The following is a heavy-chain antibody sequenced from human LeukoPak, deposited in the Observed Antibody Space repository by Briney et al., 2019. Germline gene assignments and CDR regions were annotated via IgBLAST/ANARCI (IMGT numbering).Heavy chain of an antibody. Sequence: GGSLRLSCAASGFTFSSYSMNWVRQAPGKGLEWVSSISSSSSSYIYYADSVEGRFTISRDNAKNSLYLQMNSLRAEDTAVYYCARTRYGSGTLDYWGQGTLVTVSS. J-gene: IGHJ4*02. CDR2: ISSSSSSYI. CDR1: GFTFSSYS. CDR3: ARTRYGSGTLDY. D-gene: IGHD3-10*01. V-gene: IGHV3-21*01.